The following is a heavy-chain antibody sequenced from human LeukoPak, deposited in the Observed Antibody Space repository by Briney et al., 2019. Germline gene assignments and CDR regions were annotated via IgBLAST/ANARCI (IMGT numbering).Heavy chain of an antibody. CDR2: ISAYNGNT. J-gene: IGHJ5*02. Sequence: ASVKVSCKASGYTFTSYGISWVRQAPGQGLEWMGWISAYNGNTNYAQKLQGRVTMTTDTSTSTAYMELRSLRADDTAVYYCAYCGGDCYSRWFDPWGQGTLVTVSS. CDR3: AYCGGDCYSRWFDP. D-gene: IGHD2-21*02. V-gene: IGHV1-18*01. CDR1: GYTFTSYG.